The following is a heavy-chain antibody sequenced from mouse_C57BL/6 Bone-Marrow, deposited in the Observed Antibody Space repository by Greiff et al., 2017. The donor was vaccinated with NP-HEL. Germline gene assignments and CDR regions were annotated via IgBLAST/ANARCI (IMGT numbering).Heavy chain of an antibody. Sequence: VQLQASDAELVKPGASVKISCQVSGYTFTDHTIHWMKQRPEQGLEWIGYIYPRDGSTKYNEKFKGKATLTADKSSSTAYMQLNSLTSEDSAVYFCARGDYGSSHGAWFAYWGQGTLVTVSA. D-gene: IGHD1-1*01. CDR3: ARGDYGSSHGAWFAY. CDR1: GYTFTDHT. V-gene: IGHV1-78*01. CDR2: IYPRDGST. J-gene: IGHJ3*01.